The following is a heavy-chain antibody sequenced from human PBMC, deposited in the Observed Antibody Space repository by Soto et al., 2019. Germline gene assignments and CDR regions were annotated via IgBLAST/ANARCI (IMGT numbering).Heavy chain of an antibody. Sequence: QVQLVQSGAEVKKPGSSVKVSCKASGGTFSSYAISWVRQAPGQGLEWMGGIIPIFGTANYAQKFQGRVTITADESTSTAYMELSSLRSEDTAVYYCARKVAAAGTTTYYYYGMDVWGQGTTVTVSS. V-gene: IGHV1-69*01. CDR3: ARKVAAAGTTTYYYYGMDV. CDR1: GGTFSSYA. D-gene: IGHD6-13*01. CDR2: IIPIFGTA. J-gene: IGHJ6*02.